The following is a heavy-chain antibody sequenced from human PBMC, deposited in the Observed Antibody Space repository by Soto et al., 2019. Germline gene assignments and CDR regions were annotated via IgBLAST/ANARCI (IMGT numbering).Heavy chain of an antibody. Sequence: ASVKVSCKASGYTFTSYDINWVRQATGQGLEWKGWMNPNSGNTGYAQKFQGRVTMTRNTSISTAYMELSSLRSEDTAVYYCARGVLRFLEWLPYDMDVWGQGTTVTAP. CDR3: ARGVLRFLEWLPYDMDV. J-gene: IGHJ6*02. CDR1: GYTFTSYD. V-gene: IGHV1-8*01. D-gene: IGHD3-3*01. CDR2: MNPNSGNT.